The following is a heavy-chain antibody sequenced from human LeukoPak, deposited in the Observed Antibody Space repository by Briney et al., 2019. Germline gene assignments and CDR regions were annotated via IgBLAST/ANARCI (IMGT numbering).Heavy chain of an antibody. Sequence: KTGGSLRLSCAASGFTFSNYAMHWVRQAPGKGLEWVSSISSSSSYIYYGDSVKGRFTISRDNAKNSLYLQMNSLRAEDTAVYYCARDRPLHYFDYWGQGTLVTVSS. CDR3: ARDRPLHYFDY. CDR1: GFTFSNYA. V-gene: IGHV3-21*01. CDR2: ISSSSSYI. J-gene: IGHJ4*02.